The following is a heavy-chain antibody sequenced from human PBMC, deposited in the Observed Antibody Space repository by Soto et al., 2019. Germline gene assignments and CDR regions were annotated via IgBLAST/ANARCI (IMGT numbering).Heavy chain of an antibody. Sequence: EVQLVDSGGGLVQPGASLRLSCAASGFTVSSNYMSWVRQAPGKGLEWVSVIYSGGSTYYADSVKGRFTISRDNSKNTLYLQMNSLRAEDTAVYYGACGYSSAWYIYWGQGTLVTVSS. CDR1: GFTVSSNY. CDR2: IYSGGST. J-gene: IGHJ4*02. V-gene: IGHV3-66*01. D-gene: IGHD6-19*01. CDR3: ACGYSSAWYIY.